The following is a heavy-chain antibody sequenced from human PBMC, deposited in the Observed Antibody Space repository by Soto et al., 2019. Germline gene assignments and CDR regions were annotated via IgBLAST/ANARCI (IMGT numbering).Heavy chain of an antibody. D-gene: IGHD1-26*01. CDR3: AKPVGGTTIDYFDY. CDR1: GYSFTTFC. CDR2: IHPSDSDT. Sequence: GESLKISCKGSGYSFTTFCIGWVLQMPGERLEWMGIIHPSDSDTRYSRSFEGQVTMSVDKAISTVYLQWSSRKASDTAVYYWAKPVGGTTIDYFDYWGQGTRVAVSS. V-gene: IGHV5-51*01. J-gene: IGHJ4*01.